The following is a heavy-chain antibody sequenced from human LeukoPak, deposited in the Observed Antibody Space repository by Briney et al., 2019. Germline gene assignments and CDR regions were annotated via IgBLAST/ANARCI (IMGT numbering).Heavy chain of an antibody. J-gene: IGHJ4*02. D-gene: IGHD3-3*01. CDR3: ARDGWVFGVASLFDY. V-gene: IGHV3-30*19. Sequence: GGSLRLSCAASGFTFSSYGMHWVRRAPGKGLEWVAVISYDGSNKYYADSVKGRFTISRDNSKNTLYLQMNSLRAEDTAVYYCARDGWVFGVASLFDYWGQGTLVTVSS. CDR2: ISYDGSNK. CDR1: GFTFSSYG.